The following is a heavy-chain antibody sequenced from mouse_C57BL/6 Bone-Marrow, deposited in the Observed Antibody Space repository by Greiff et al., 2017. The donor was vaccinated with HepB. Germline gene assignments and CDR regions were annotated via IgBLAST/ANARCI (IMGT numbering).Heavy chain of an antibody. CDR3: ARKDYGYSYWYFDV. CDR2: INPSNGGT. V-gene: IGHV1-53*01. J-gene: IGHJ1*03. Sequence: VQLQQPGTELVKPGASVKLSCKASGYTFTSYWMHWVKQRPGQGLEWIGNINPSNGGTNYNEKFKSKATLTVDKSSSTAYMQLSSLTSEDSAVYYCARKDYGYSYWYFDVWGTGTTVTVSS. CDR1: GYTFTSYW. D-gene: IGHD2-2*01.